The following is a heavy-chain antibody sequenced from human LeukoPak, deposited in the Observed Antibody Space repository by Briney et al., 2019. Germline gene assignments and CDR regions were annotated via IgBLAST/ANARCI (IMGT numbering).Heavy chain of an antibody. D-gene: IGHD2-2*03. Sequence: SGTLSLTCAVSGGSISSSNWWSWVRPPPGKGLEWIGEIYHSGSTNYNPSLQSRVTISVDKSKNQFSLKLSSVTAADTAVYYCARFVLANGSFDYWGQGTLVTVSS. J-gene: IGHJ4*02. CDR2: IYHSGST. V-gene: IGHV4-4*02. CDR3: ARFVLANGSFDY. CDR1: GGSISSSNW.